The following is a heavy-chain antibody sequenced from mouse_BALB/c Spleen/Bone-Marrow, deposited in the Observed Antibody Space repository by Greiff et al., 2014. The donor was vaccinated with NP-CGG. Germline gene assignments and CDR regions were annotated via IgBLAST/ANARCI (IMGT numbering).Heavy chain of an antibody. J-gene: IGHJ4*01. Sequence: EVKVVESGPDLGKPSQSLSLTCTVTGYSITSYYSWHWIRQFPGNKLEWMGYIHYSGVTVYNPSLKSRISITRDTSNNQFFLQLNSVTTEDTATYYCSRFAGTPYTMDYWGQGTSVTVSS. CDR1: GYSITSYYS. V-gene: IGHV3-1*02. D-gene: IGHD4-1*01. CDR3: SRFAGTPYTMDY. CDR2: IHYSGVT.